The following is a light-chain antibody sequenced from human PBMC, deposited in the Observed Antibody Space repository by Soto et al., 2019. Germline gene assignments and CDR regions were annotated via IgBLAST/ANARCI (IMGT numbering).Light chain of an antibody. CDR2: AAS. V-gene: IGKV1-8*01. J-gene: IGKJ1*01. CDR1: QGISSY. CDR3: QQYYSYPRT. Sequence: AIRMTQSPSSLSASPGDRVTITCRASQGISSYLAWYQQKPGKAPKLLIYAASTLQSGVPSRFSGSGSGTDFTLTISCLQSEDFATYHCQQYYSYPRTFGQGTKVDI.